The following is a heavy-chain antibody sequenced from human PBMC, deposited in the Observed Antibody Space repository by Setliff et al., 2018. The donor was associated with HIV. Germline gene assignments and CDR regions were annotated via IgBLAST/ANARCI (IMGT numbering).Heavy chain of an antibody. CDR1: GRSISSYY. Sequence: SETLSLTCTVSGRSISSYYWSWIRQPPGKGLEWIGYIHYSGSPNYNPSLKSRVTISVDTSKNQFSLKLSSVTAADTAVYYCARHMGRAYYDYAGGSYRRGDAFDIWGLGTMVTVSS. J-gene: IGHJ3*02. V-gene: IGHV4-59*08. CDR2: IHYSGSP. CDR3: ARHMGRAYYDYAGGSYRRGDAFDI. D-gene: IGHD3-16*02.